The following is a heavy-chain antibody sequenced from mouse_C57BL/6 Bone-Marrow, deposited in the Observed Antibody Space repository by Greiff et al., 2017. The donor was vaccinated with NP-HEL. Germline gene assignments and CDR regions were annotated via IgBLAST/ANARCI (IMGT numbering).Heavy chain of an antibody. J-gene: IGHJ2*01. CDR3: TRVWRDY. CDR2: IDPENGDT. D-gene: IGHD2-10*02. V-gene: IGHV14-4*01. CDR1: GFNIKDDY. Sequence: EVKLQESGAELVRPGASVKLSCTASGFNIKDDYMHWVKQRPEQGLEWIGWIDPENGDTEYASKFQGKATITADTSSNTAYLQLSSLTSEDTAVYYCTRVWRDYWGQGTTLTVSS.